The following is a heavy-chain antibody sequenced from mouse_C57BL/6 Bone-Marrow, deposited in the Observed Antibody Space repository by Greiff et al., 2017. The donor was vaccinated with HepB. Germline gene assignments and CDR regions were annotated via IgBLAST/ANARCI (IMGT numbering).Heavy chain of an antibody. D-gene: IGHD2-3*01. CDR3: ARWLLWYFDV. J-gene: IGHJ1*03. V-gene: IGHV1-42*01. CDR2: INPSTGGT. CDR1: GYSFTGYY. Sequence: EVQLQQSGPELVKPGASVKISCKASGYSFTGYYMNLVKQSPEKSLEWIGEINPSTGGTTYNQKFKAKATLTVDKSSSTAYMQLKSLTSEDSAVYYCARWLLWYFDVWGTGTTVTVSS.